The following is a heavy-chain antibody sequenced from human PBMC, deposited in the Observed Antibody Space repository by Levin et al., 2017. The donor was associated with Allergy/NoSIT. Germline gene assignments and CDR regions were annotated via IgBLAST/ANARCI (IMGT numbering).Heavy chain of an antibody. CDR1: GYTFTDHY. CDR3: ARNDNRDYVQNFDY. J-gene: IGHJ4*02. Sequence: SGESLKISCEAAGYTFTDHYMHWVRQAPGQGLEWMGWVNCNSGDTHYAQKFKDRVTMTRDTSINTAYIEVSSLRFDDTALYFCARNDNRDYVQNFDYWGQGTLVTVSS. CDR2: VNCNSGDT. V-gene: IGHV1-2*02. D-gene: IGHD4-17*01.